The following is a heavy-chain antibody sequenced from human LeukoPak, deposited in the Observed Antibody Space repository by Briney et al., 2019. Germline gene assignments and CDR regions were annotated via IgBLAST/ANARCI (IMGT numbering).Heavy chain of an antibody. J-gene: IGHJ6*03. D-gene: IGHD6-19*01. CDR3: ARGSSGWFNYYYMDV. CDR2: MNPNSGNT. Sequence: ASVKVSCKASGYTSTSYDINWVRQATGQGLEWMGWMNPNSGNTGYAQKFQGRVTMTRNTSISTAYMELSSLRSEDTAVYYCARGSSGWFNYYYMDVWGKGTTVTVSS. CDR1: GYTSTSYD. V-gene: IGHV1-8*01.